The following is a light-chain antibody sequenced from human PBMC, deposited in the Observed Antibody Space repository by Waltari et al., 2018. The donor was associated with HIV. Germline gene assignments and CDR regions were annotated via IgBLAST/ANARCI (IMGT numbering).Light chain of an antibody. CDR1: ALPQRF. V-gene: IGLV3-10*01. CDR3: YSIDGSGHYRV. CDR2: EDN. Sequence: SYELTPPPSVPVSPGQTARIPCSGDALPQRFAYWYHQRSGRAPVLVIYEDNTRPSGIPERFSATNSGTVATLTISGAQVDDEADYYCYSIDGSGHYRVFGGGTKLTVL. J-gene: IGLJ2*01.